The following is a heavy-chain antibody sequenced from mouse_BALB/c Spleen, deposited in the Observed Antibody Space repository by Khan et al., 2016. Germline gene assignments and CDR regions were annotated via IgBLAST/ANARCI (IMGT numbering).Heavy chain of an antibody. CDR2: INPYNDGT. J-gene: IGHJ4*01. V-gene: IGHV1S136*01. CDR1: GYTFTSYV. D-gene: IGHD2-12*01. Sequence: VQLKQSGPELVKPGASVKMSCKASGYTFTSYVMHWVKQKPGQGLEWIGYINPYNDGTKYNEKFKGKAPLTSDKSSSTAYMELSSLTSKDSAVYYCAREDYYSAMDYWGQGTSVTVSS. CDR3: AREDYYSAMDY.